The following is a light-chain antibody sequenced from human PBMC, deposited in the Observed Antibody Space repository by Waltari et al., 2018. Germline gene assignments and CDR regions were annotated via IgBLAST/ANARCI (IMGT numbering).Light chain of an antibody. J-gene: IGLJ3*02. CDR3: CSYAGSSTFAV. V-gene: IGLV2-23*02. CDR2: EVS. Sequence: QPALTQPASVSGSPGQSITISCTGTSSYVGSYNLVSWYQQHPGKAPNLMIYEVSKRPSGVSNRFSGSKSGNTASLTISGLQAEDEADYYCCSYAGSSTFAVFGGGTKLTVL. CDR1: SSYVGSYNL.